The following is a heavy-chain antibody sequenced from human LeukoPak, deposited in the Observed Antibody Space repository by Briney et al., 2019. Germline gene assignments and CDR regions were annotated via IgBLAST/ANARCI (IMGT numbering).Heavy chain of an antibody. CDR3: AKVRCSSTSCYTVGAFDI. CDR2: ISYDGSNK. J-gene: IGHJ3*02. Sequence: GRSLRLSCAASGFTFSSYGMPWVRQAPGKGLEWVAVISYDGSNKYYADSVKGRFTISRDNSKNTLYLQMNSLRAEDTAVYYCAKVRCSSTSCYTVGAFDIWGQGTMVTVSS. CDR1: GFTFSSYG. V-gene: IGHV3-30*18. D-gene: IGHD2-2*02.